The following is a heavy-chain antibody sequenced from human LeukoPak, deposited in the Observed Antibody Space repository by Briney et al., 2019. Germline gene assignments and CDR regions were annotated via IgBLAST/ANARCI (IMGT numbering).Heavy chain of an antibody. CDR2: IWYDGSNE. J-gene: IGHJ4*02. D-gene: IGHD4-17*01. CDR1: GFTFSAYG. Sequence: GGSLRLSCAASGFTFSAYGMHWVRQAPGKGLEWVAVIWYDGSNEHYADSVKGRFTISRDNSKNALYLQMNSLRAEDTAVYYCARDRPYGEWSYWGQGTLVTVSS. V-gene: IGHV3-33*01. CDR3: ARDRPYGEWSY.